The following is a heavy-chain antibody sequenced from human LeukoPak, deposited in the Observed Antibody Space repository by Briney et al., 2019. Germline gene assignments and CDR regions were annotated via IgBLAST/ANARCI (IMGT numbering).Heavy chain of an antibody. CDR2: VWYTEYS. Sequence: PSETLSLTCSVSGASISTYYWTWVRQTPQKGLEWIGSVWYTEYSDYNPSLTSRVSISIDMSENRFSLRLTSVTAADTAVYYCARSPPGLRLLQSSNRPYYMDAWGKGTSVIVSS. CDR1: GASISTYY. V-gene: IGHV4-59*01. J-gene: IGHJ6*03. CDR3: ARSPPGLRLLQSSNRPYYMDA. D-gene: IGHD3-3*01.